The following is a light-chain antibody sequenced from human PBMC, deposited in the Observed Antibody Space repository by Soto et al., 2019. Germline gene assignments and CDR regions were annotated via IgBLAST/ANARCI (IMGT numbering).Light chain of an antibody. CDR3: QQYNSWSGVT. CDR1: QGIRND. V-gene: IGKV1-13*02. Sequence: AIQMTQSPSSLSASVGDRVTITCRASQGIRNDLGWYQQKPGKAPKLLIYDASSLESGVPSRFSGSGSGTEFTLTISSLQPDDFATYHCQQYNSWSGVTFGGGTKVDIK. J-gene: IGKJ4*01. CDR2: DAS.